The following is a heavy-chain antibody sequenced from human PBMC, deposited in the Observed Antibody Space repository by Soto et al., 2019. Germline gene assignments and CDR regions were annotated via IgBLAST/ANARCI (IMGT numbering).Heavy chain of an antibody. V-gene: IGHV3-30-3*01. D-gene: IGHD1-20*01. Sequence: QVQLVESGGGVVQPGRSLRLSCAASGFTFSTHAMHWVRQAPGRGLECVAIVSFDGSNKYYADSVKGRFTISRDTSKNTLYLQMSGLTPEDTAVYYCGRDQTGITTTGGGRIDHWGQGTLVIVSS. CDR1: GFTFSTHA. J-gene: IGHJ1*01. CDR3: GRDQTGITTTGGGRIDH. CDR2: VSFDGSNK.